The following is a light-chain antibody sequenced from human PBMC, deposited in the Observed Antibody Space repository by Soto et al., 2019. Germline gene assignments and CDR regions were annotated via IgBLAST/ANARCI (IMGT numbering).Light chain of an antibody. CDR2: GAS. CDR1: QSVSNSY. Sequence: ETVLTQSPGTLSLSPGERATLSCRASQSVSNSYLAWYQQKPGQAPRLLIYGASIRATGIPDRFSGSGAWTDFPLDITRLEPEDFAVYYCQQYGSSPQTFGQGTKVYI. CDR3: QQYGSSPQT. V-gene: IGKV3-20*01. J-gene: IGKJ1*01.